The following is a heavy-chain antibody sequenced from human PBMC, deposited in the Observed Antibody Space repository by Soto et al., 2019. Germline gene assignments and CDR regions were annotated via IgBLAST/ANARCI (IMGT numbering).Heavy chain of an antibody. D-gene: IGHD3-10*01. CDR2: ISGGGDTT. CDR1: GFTFNNYA. V-gene: IGHV3-23*01. Sequence: EVQLLESGGGLVQPGGSLRLSCAASGFTFNNYAMTWVRQAPGKGLEWVSAISGGGDTTSYADSVKGRFTVSRDGSKNPLLLQMGRRRAETTALYYGAKGRGGSGSQTPLFDFGGQETLVTVSS. J-gene: IGHJ4*02. CDR3: AKGRGGSGSQTPLFDF.